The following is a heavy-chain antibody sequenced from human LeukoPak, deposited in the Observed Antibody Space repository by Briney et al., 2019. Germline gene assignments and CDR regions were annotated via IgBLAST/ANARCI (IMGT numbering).Heavy chain of an antibody. CDR3: ASAYCGGDCTPYWYFDL. CDR2: IYYIGNT. J-gene: IGHJ2*01. V-gene: IGHV4-30-4*01. D-gene: IGHD2-21*02. Sequence: SQTLSLTCTVSGGSISSGDYYWSWICQPPGKGLEWIGYIYYIGNTFYNPSLKSRVTISVDTSKNQFSLKLSSVTAAGTAVYYCASAYCGGDCTPYWYFDLWGRGTLVTVSS. CDR1: GGSISSGDYY.